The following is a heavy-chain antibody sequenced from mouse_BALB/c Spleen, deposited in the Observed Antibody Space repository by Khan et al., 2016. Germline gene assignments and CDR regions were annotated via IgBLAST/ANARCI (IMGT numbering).Heavy chain of an antibody. J-gene: IGHJ2*01. CDR3: ARYWDHY. CDR2: INPSTGYT. D-gene: IGHD4-1*01. Sequence: VQLQESGAELAKPGASVKMSCKASGYTFTSYWMHWVKQRPGQGLEWIGYINPSTGYTEYNQKFKDKATLTADKSSSTAYMQLSSLTSEDSAVYYCARYWDHYGGQGTTLTVSS. CDR1: GYTFTSYW. V-gene: IGHV1-7*01.